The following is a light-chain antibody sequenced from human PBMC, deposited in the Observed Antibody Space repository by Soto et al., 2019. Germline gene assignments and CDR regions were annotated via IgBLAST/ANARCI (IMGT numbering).Light chain of an antibody. V-gene: IGKV1-39*01. CDR1: QSISSY. Sequence: DLQMTQSPSSLSASVGDRVTITCRASQSISSYLNWYQQKPGRAPKLLIYAASSLQSGVPSRFSGSGSGTDFTLTISSLHPEDFATYYCQHSYSTRWTFGQGTKVEI. J-gene: IGKJ1*01. CDR2: AAS. CDR3: QHSYSTRWT.